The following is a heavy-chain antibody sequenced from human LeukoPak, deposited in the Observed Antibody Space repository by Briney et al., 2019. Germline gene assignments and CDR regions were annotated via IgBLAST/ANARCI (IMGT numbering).Heavy chain of an antibody. CDR2: INHSGST. CDR1: GGSFSGYY. Sequence: MASETLSLTCAVYGGSFSGYYWSWIRQPPGKGLEWIGEINHSGSTNYNPSLKSRVTISVDTSKNQFSLKLSSVTAADTAVYYCARFSSGWWGYFDYWGQGTLVTVSS. J-gene: IGHJ4*02. CDR3: ARFSSGWWGYFDY. D-gene: IGHD6-19*01. V-gene: IGHV4-34*01.